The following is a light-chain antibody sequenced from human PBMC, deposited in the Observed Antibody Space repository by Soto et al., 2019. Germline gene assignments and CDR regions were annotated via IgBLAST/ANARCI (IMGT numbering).Light chain of an antibody. CDR2: AAS. CDR3: QEYNSAPPFT. CDR1: QGISNY. Sequence: DIQMTQSPSSLSASVGDRVTITCRASQGISNYLAWYQQKPGKVPKLLIYAASTLQSGVPSRFSGSGSGTDFTLTISSLQPEDVATYYCQEYNSAPPFTFGPGTKVDIK. V-gene: IGKV1-27*01. J-gene: IGKJ3*01.